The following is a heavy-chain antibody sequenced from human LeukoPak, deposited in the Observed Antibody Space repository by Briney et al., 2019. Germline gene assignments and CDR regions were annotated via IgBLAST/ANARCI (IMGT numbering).Heavy chain of an antibody. D-gene: IGHD3-10*01. CDR3: AKGYYGSGCYGWFDY. CDR1: GFTFSSYA. CDR2: FSGSGGST. Sequence: PGGSLRLSCAASGFTFSSYAMSWVRQAPGKGLEWVSAFSGSGGSTYYADSVKGRFTISRDNSKNTLFLHMNSLRAEDTAVYSCAKGYYGSGCYGWFDYWGQGTLVTVSS. J-gene: IGHJ4*02. V-gene: IGHV3-23*01.